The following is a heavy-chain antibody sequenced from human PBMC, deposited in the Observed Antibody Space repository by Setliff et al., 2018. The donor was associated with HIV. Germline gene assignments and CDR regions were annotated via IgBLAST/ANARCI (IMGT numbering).Heavy chain of an antibody. CDR1: GESLSGYY. V-gene: IGHV4-34*01. CDR2: INHSRST. J-gene: IGHJ4*02. D-gene: IGHD1-26*01. CDR3: ARGTFSGPDY. Sequence: SETLSLTCAVYGESLSGYYWSWIRQPPGKGLEWVGEINHSRSTNYNPSLKSRVTISVDTSKNQFSLKLNSVTAADTAVYYCARGTFSGPDYWGQGTLVTVSS.